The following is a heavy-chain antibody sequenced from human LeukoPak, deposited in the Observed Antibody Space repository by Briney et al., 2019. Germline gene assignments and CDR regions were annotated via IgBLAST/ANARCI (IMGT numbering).Heavy chain of an antibody. V-gene: IGHV3-64D*09. J-gene: IGHJ4*02. CDR2: ISSNGGST. CDR1: GFTFSIYA. D-gene: IGHD2-21*01. Sequence: GGSLRLSCSASGFTFSIYAMHWVRQAPGKGLEYVSAISSNGGSTYYADSVKGRFTISRDNSKNTLYLQMSSLRAEDTAVYYCVEGLVVIKQNFDYWGQGTLVTVSA. CDR3: VEGLVVIKQNFDY.